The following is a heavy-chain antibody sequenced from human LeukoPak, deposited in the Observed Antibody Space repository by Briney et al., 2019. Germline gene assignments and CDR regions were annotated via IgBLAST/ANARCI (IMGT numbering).Heavy chain of an antibody. D-gene: IGHD4-17*01. J-gene: IGHJ4*02. CDR2: IYYSGST. Sequence: PSETLSLTCTVSGGSISSYYWSWIRQPPGKGLEWIGYIYYSGSTNYNPPLKSRVTISVDTSKNQFSLKLSSVTAADTAVYYCARRVVGDYSFDYWGQGTLVTVSS. CDR1: GGSISSYY. V-gene: IGHV4-59*08. CDR3: ARRVVGDYSFDY.